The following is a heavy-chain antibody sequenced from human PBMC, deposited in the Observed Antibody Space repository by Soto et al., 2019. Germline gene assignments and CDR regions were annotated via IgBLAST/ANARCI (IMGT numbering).Heavy chain of an antibody. CDR1: EFTFGDYA. J-gene: IGHJ3*02. D-gene: IGHD3-22*01. Sequence: PGGSLRLSCTASEFTFGDYAMSWFRQAPGKGLEWVGFIRTKTYGGTTEYAASVKGRFTISRDDSKSIAYLQMNSLKTEDTAVHYCTREASFYYDSSGYYYDAFDIWGQGTMVTVSS. V-gene: IGHV3-49*03. CDR2: IRTKTYGGTT. CDR3: TREASFYYDSSGYYYDAFDI.